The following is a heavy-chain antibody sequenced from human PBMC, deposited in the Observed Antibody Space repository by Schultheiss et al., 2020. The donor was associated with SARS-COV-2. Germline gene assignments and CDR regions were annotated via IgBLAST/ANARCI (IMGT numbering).Heavy chain of an antibody. CDR3: ARAVAGYFDY. CDR2: MNPNSGNT. J-gene: IGHJ4*02. V-gene: IGHV1-8*02. CDR1: GYTFTGYY. D-gene: IGHD6-19*01. Sequence: ASVKVSCKASGYTFTGYYMHWVRQAPGQGLEWMGWMNPNSGNTGYAQKFQGRVTMTRNTSISTAYMELSSLRSEDTAVYYCARAVAGYFDYWGQGTLVTVSS.